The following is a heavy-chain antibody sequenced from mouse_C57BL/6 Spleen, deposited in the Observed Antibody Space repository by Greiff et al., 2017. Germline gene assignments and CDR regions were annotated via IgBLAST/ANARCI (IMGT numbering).Heavy chain of an antibody. J-gene: IGHJ3*02. V-gene: IGHV1-15*01. CDR2: IDPETGGT. Sequence: VQLQESGAELVRPGASVTLSCKASGYTFTDYEMHWVKQTPVHGLEWIGAIDPETGGTAYNQKFKGKAILTADKSSSTAYMELRSLTSEDSAVYYCTRRTLYGNYGEWGQGTLVTVSA. CDR1: GYTFTDYE. CDR3: TRRTLYGNYGE. D-gene: IGHD2-1*01.